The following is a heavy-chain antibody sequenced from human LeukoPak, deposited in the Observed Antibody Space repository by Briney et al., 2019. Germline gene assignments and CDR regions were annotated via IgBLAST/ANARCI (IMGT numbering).Heavy chain of an antibody. CDR1: GYNISTYV. D-gene: IGHD3-10*01. Sequence: ASVKVSCKTSGYNISTYVMNWVRQAPGQGLDWMGWINTNTGTSTYAQGFTGRFVFSLDTSVSTAFLQINSLKTDDTAVYYCARGRSWFDPWGQGTLVTVSS. CDR2: INTNTGTS. J-gene: IGHJ5*02. CDR3: ARGRSWFDP. V-gene: IGHV7-4-1*02.